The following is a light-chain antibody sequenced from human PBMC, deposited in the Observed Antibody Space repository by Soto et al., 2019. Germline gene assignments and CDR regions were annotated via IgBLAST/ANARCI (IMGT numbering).Light chain of an antibody. CDR3: QQVAISPIT. CDR1: QSVTTN. V-gene: IGKV3-20*01. Sequence: EIVLTQSPATLSVSPGERATLSCRASQSVTTNLAWYQQRSGQAPRLLIYSASGRATGIPDRFSGSGSGTDFTLTIARLEPEDFAVYYCQQVAISPITFGQGTRLEIK. J-gene: IGKJ5*01. CDR2: SAS.